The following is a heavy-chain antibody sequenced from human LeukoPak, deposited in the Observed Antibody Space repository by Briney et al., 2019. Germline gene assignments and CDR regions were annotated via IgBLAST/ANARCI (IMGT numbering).Heavy chain of an antibody. D-gene: IGHD1-7*01. CDR2: IYYSGST. V-gene: IGHV4-39*01. J-gene: IGHJ4*02. Sequence: SETLSLTCTVSGGSISSSSYYWGWIRQPPGKGLEWIGSIYYSGSTYYNPSLKSRVTISVDTSKNQFSLKLSSVTAADTAVYYCARFSRWLITGTTSYFDYWGQGTLVTVSS. CDR1: GGSISSSSYY. CDR3: ARFSRWLITGTTSYFDY.